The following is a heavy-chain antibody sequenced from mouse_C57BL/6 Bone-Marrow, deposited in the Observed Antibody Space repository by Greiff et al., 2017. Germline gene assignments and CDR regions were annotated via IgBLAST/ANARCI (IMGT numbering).Heavy chain of an antibody. CDR3: RSTREVANLDY. CDR2: IYPGDGDT. Sequence: QVQLQESGPELVKPGASVKISCKASGYAFSSYWMNWVKQRPGKGLEWIGQIYPGDGDTNYNGKFKGKATLTADKSSSTAYMQLSSLTSEDAVVYFDRSTREVANLDYWGQGTTLTVSS. D-gene: IGHD1-1*01. CDR1: GYAFSSYW. J-gene: IGHJ2*01. V-gene: IGHV1-80*01.